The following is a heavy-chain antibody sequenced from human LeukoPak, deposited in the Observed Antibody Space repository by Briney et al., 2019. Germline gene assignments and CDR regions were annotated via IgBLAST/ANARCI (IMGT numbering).Heavy chain of an antibody. V-gene: IGHV3-23*01. CDR3: AKIQSIAARYNYYYYMDV. J-gene: IGHJ6*03. CDR1: GFTFSSYA. CDR2: ISGSGEST. D-gene: IGHD6-6*01. Sequence: GGSLRLSCAASGFTFSSYAMTWVRQAPGKGLEWVSGISGSGESTYYADSVKGRFTISRDNSKNTLYLQMNSLRAEDTAVYYCAKIQSIAARYNYYYYMDVWGKGTTVTVSS.